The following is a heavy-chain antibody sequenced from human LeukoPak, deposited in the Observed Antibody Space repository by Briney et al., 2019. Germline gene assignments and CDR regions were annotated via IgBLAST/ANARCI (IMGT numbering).Heavy chain of an antibody. Sequence: GGSLRLSCAASGFTFSSYAMSWVRQAPGKGLEWVSAISGSGGSTYYADSVKGRFTISRDNSKNTLYLQMNSLRAEDTAVYYCAKATPGYDILTGYPMGYFQHWGQGTLVTVSS. V-gene: IGHV3-23*01. D-gene: IGHD3-9*01. CDR3: AKATPGYDILTGYPMGYFQH. CDR2: ISGSGGST. CDR1: GFTFSSYA. J-gene: IGHJ1*01.